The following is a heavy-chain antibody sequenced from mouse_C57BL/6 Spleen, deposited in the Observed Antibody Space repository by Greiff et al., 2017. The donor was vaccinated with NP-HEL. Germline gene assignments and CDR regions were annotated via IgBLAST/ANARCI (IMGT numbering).Heavy chain of an antibody. CDR3: ARRGVIYYLPMDY. CDR2: INPNNGGT. CDR1: GYTFTDYN. V-gene: IGHV1-22*01. D-gene: IGHD1-1*01. J-gene: IGHJ4*01. Sequence: VQLQQSGPELVKPGASVKMSCKASGYTFTDYNMHWVKQSHGKSLEWIGYINPNNGGTSYNQKFKGKATLTVNKSSSTAYMELRSLTSEDSAVYYCARRGVIYYLPMDYWGQGTSVTVSS.